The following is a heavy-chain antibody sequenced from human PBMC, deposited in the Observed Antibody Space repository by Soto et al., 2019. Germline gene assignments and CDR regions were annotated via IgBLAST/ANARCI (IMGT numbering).Heavy chain of an antibody. D-gene: IGHD6-13*01. CDR1: GGTFSSYA. J-gene: IGHJ6*02. V-gene: IGHV1-69*13. Sequence: SVKVSCKASGGTFSSYAISWVRQAPGQALEWMGGIIPIFGTANYAQKFQGRVTITADESTSTAYMELSSLRSEATAVYYCAGSSDSSSPFKGMELWGQGTTVTVSS. CDR3: AGSSDSSSPFKGMEL. CDR2: IIPIFGTA.